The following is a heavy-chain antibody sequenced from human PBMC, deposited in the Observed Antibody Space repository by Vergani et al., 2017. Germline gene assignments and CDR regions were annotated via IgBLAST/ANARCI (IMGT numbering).Heavy chain of an antibody. CDR2: IYDSGSN. CDR1: GGSIRNSNSY. J-gene: IGHJ4*02. V-gene: IGHV4-39*01. CDR3: ARLYNALDY. Sequence: QMQLQESGPGLVKPSETLSLTCTVSGGSIRNSNSYWAWIRQPPGKGLELIASIYDSGSNYSNPTLKSRVTISVDTSKNHFSLKMLTVTAADTAVYYCARLYNALDYWGPGTLVTISS. D-gene: IGHD1-14*01.